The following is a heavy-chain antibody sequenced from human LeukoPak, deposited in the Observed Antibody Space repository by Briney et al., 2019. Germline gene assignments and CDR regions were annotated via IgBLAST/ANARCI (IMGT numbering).Heavy chain of an antibody. D-gene: IGHD2-8*01. Sequence: SETLSLTCTVSGGSISSYYWSWIRQPAGKGLEWIGRIYTSGSTNYNPSLKSRVTMSVDTSKNQFSLKLSPVTAADTAVYYCARDRGLMVYATPFDYWGQGTLVTVSS. V-gene: IGHV4-4*07. CDR3: ARDRGLMVYATPFDY. J-gene: IGHJ4*02. CDR1: GGSISSYY. CDR2: IYTSGST.